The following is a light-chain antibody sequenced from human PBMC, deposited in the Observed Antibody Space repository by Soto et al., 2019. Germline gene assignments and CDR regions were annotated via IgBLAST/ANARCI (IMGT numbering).Light chain of an antibody. CDR2: AAS. CDR3: QQYNSYSRT. Sequence: IQVTQSASPLSASVGDRATITCRASKNISSYLAWYQQKPGKAPKLLIYAASTLHSGVPSRFSGSGSGTEFTLTISSLQPDDFATYYCQQYNSYSRTFGQGTKVDIK. J-gene: IGKJ1*01. CDR1: KNISSY. V-gene: IGKV1-9*01.